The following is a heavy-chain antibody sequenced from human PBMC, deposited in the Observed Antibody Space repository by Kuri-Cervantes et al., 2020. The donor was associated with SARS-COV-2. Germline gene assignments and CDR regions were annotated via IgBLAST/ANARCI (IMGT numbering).Heavy chain of an antibody. CDR2: ISGSGGST. Sequence: GGSLRLSCAASGFTFSPYGMQWVRQAPGKGLEWVSAISGSGGSTYYADSVKGRFTISRDNSKNTLYLQMNSLRAEDTAVYYCAKYKGRVDGYKEGWFDPWGQGTLVTVSS. V-gene: IGHV3-23*01. CDR1: GFTFSPYG. CDR3: AKYKGRVDGYKEGWFDP. J-gene: IGHJ5*02. D-gene: IGHD5-24*01.